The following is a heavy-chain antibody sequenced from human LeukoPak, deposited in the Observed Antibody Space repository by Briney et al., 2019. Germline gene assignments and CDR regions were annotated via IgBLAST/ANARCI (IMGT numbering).Heavy chain of an antibody. CDR1: GFTLNRYW. CDR3: ARAYYDSSGRYFDY. Sequence: PGGSLRLSCAASGFTLNRYWMHWVCQAPGKGLVWVSRINSDGNSTSYADSVKGRFTISRDNAKNTLYLQMNSLRAEDTAVYYCARAYYDSSGRYFDYWGQGTLVTVSS. D-gene: IGHD3-22*01. CDR2: INSDGNST. V-gene: IGHV3-74*01. J-gene: IGHJ4*02.